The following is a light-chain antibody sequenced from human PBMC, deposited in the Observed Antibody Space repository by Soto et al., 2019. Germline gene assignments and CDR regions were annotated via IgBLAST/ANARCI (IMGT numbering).Light chain of an antibody. CDR2: AAS. Sequence: DVPMTQTPSSLSASVGDRFTSTCRASQSISSYLNWYQQKPGKAPKLLSYAASSLQSGVPSRFSGSGSGTDFTRTISSLQPEDVATYYCQQSYSTPWTFGQGTKVEIK. CDR3: QQSYSTPWT. J-gene: IGKJ1*01. CDR1: QSISSY. V-gene: IGKV1-39*01.